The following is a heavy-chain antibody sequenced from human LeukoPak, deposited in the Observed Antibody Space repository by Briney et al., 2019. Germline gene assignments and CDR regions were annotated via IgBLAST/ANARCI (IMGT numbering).Heavy chain of an antibody. Sequence: PGGSLRLSCAASGFTFSSYAMSWVRQAPGKGLEWVSAISGSGGSTYYADSVKGRFTISRDNSKNTLYLQMNSLRAEDTAVYYCARDENDSSGYFAYWGQGTLVTVSS. V-gene: IGHV3-23*01. J-gene: IGHJ4*02. D-gene: IGHD3-22*01. CDR2: ISGSGGST. CDR3: ARDENDSSGYFAY. CDR1: GFTFSSYA.